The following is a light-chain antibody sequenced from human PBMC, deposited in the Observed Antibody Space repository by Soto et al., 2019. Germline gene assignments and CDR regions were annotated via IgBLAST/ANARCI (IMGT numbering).Light chain of an antibody. Sequence: DSQMTQSPSSLSASVGDRVTITCQASQDISSYLNWYQQKPGKAPKLLIYDASNLEIGVPSRFSGSGSGTDYSFTISSLQPEDIATYYCQQYDNVPVFGGGTKVEMK. CDR1: QDISSY. V-gene: IGKV1-33*01. J-gene: IGKJ4*01. CDR3: QQYDNVPV. CDR2: DAS.